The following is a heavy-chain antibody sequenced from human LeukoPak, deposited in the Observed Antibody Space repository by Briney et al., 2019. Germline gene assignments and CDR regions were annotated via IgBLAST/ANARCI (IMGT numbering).Heavy chain of an antibody. J-gene: IGHJ5*02. CDR2: IIPIFGTA. CDR1: GGTFSSYA. V-gene: IGHV1-69*13. D-gene: IGHD3-3*01. Sequence: ASVKVSCKASGGTFSSYAISWVRQAPGQGLEWMGGIIPIFGTANYAQKFQGRVTITADESTSTAYMELSSLRSEDTAVYYCARVITIFGVVINNWFDPWGQGTLVTVSS. CDR3: ARVITIFGVVINNWFDP.